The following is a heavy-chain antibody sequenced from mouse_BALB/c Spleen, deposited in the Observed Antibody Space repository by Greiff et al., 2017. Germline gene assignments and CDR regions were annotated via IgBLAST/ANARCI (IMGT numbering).Heavy chain of an antibody. Sequence: DVHLVESGGGLVKPGGSLKLSCAASGFTFSSYAMSWVRQTPEKRLEWVATISSGGSYSYYPDSVKGRFTISRDNAKNTLYLQMSSLRSEDTAMYYCALFITTVVADYYAMDYWGQGTSVTVAS. CDR3: ALFITTVVADYYAMDY. CDR2: ISSGGSYS. CDR1: GFTFSSYA. V-gene: IGHV5-9-3*01. D-gene: IGHD1-1*01. J-gene: IGHJ4*01.